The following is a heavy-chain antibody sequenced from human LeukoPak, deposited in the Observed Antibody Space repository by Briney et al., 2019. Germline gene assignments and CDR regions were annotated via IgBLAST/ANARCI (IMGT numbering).Heavy chain of an antibody. V-gene: IGHV1-69*13. D-gene: IGHD3-10*01. J-gene: IGHJ3*02. CDR3: ARDLWFGEKGDHAFDI. Sequence: ASVKVSCKASGDTFSNYGISWVRQAPGQGLEWMGGIILIFGTANYAQKFQGRVTISADESTRTAYMELSSLRSEDTAVYYCARDLWFGEKGDHAFDIWGQGTMITVSS. CDR1: GDTFSNYG. CDR2: IILIFGTA.